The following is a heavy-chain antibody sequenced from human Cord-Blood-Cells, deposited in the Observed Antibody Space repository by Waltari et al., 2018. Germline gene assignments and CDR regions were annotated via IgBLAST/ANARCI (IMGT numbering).Heavy chain of an antibody. J-gene: IGHJ4*02. CDR2: IYSGGST. CDR1: GFTVSSNY. D-gene: IGHD3-22*01. CDR3: ARDDYDSSGTRVDY. Sequence: EVQLVESGGGLIQPGGSLRLSCAASGFTVSSNYMSWVRQAPGKGLEWVSVIYSGGSTYYADSVKGRFTISRDNSKNTLYLQMNSLRAEDTAVYYCARDDYDSSGTRVDYWGQGTLVTVSS. V-gene: IGHV3-53*01.